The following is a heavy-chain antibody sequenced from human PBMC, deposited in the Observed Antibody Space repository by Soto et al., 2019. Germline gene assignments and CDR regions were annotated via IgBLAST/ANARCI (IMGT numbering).Heavy chain of an antibody. J-gene: IGHJ4*02. V-gene: IGHV1-18*04. CDR1: GYTFINYG. Sequence: GASVKVSCKASGYTFINYGISCVLQSPGQGLEWLGWINTYSDRTNYAQEFQGRVSMTTEKSTSTVYMELRSLRSGDTALYYCARDYTGRGYFDHWGQGGLVTV. D-gene: IGHD2-8*02. CDR3: ARDYTGRGYFDH. CDR2: INTYSDRT.